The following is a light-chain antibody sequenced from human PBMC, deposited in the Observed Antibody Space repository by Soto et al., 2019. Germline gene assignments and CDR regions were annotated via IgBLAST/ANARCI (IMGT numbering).Light chain of an antibody. CDR3: QQYKNGWT. V-gene: IGKV3-15*01. Sequence: IVMPQSPDTLSVSPGERATLSFRASQSVSSNLAWYQQKPGQAPRLLIYGAFTRATGIPARFSGSGSGTEFTLTISSLQSEDFAVYYCQQYKNGWTFGQGTKVDIK. CDR1: QSVSSN. J-gene: IGKJ1*01. CDR2: GAF.